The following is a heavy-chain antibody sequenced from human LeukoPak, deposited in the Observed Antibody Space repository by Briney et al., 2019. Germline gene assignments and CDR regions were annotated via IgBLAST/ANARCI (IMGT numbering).Heavy chain of an antibody. CDR3: TTDLPYYSNYYFDY. J-gene: IGHJ4*02. V-gene: IGHV3-15*01. CDR1: GFTFSNSW. D-gene: IGHD4-11*01. Sequence: KPGGSRRLSCAASGFTFSNSWMSWVRQAPGKGLEWVGRIKSKTDGGTTDYAAPVKGRFTISRDDSKNTLYLQMNSLKTEDTAVYYCTTDLPYYSNYYFDYWGQGTLVTVSS. CDR2: IKSKTDGGTT.